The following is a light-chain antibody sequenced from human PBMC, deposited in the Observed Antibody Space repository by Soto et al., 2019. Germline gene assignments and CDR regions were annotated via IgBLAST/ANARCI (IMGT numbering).Light chain of an antibody. CDR1: QSVRTK. CDR3: QQYNSWPPIT. V-gene: IGKV3-15*01. CDR2: GAS. J-gene: IGKJ5*01. Sequence: EIVMTQSPDTLYVTPGEGATLSCRASQSVRTKLAWYQQQAGQAPRLLIYGASTRATGIPDRFSGSGSGTEFTLTISSLQSEDFAVYYCQQYNSWPPITFGQGTLLEV.